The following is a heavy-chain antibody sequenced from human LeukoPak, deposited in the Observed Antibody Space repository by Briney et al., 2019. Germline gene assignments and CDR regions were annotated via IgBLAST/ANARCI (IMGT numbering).Heavy chain of an antibody. CDR2: ISWDGGST. V-gene: IGHV3-43*01. CDR3: AKDRRGYSYGYFDY. CDR1: GFTFDDYT. J-gene: IGHJ4*02. Sequence: GGSLRLSCAASGFTFDDYTMHWVRQAPGKGLEWVSLISWDGGSTYYADSVKGRFTISRDNSKNTLYLQMNSLRAEDTAVYYCAKDRRGYSYGYFDYWGQGTLVTVSS. D-gene: IGHD5-18*01.